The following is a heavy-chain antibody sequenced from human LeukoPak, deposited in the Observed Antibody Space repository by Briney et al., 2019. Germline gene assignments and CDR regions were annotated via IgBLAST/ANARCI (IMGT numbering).Heavy chain of an antibody. CDR1: GGSISSGYY. J-gene: IGHJ4*02. CDR3: ARLAYYYVPDY. V-gene: IGHV4-38-2*02. D-gene: IGHD3-10*02. Sequence: SETLSLTCTVSGGSISSGYYWGWIRQPPGKGLEWIGSIYHSGSTYYNPSLKSRVTISVDTSKNQFSLKLSSVTAADTAVYYCARLAYYYVPDYWGQGTLVTVSS. CDR2: IYHSGST.